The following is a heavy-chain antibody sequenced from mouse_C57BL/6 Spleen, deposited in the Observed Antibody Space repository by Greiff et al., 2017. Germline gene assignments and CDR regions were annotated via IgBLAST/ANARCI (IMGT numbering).Heavy chain of an antibody. V-gene: IGHV1-69*01. CDR2: IDPSDSYT. D-gene: IGHD1-1*02. CDR3: ARGLGGADY. J-gene: IGHJ2*01. Sequence: QVQLQQPGAELVMPGASVKLSCKASGYTFTSYWMHWVKQRPGQGLEWIGEIDPSDSYTNYNQKFKGKSTLTVDKSSSTAYMQLSSLTSEDSAVYYCARGLGGADYWGQGTTLTVST. CDR1: GYTFTSYW.